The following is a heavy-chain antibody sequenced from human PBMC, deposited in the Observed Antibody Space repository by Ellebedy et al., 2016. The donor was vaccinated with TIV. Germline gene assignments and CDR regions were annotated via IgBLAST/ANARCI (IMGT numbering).Heavy chain of an antibody. Sequence: AASVKVSCKASGYTFRDYYIHWVRQSPGQGLVWMGWIKPNRGGSTYAQKFQGRVTMTRDTSISTAYMELSGLRSDDTAVYFCARDEPQVISGTGKAYYSGMDVWGQGTTVTVSS. D-gene: IGHD1-7*01. CDR3: ARDEPQVISGTGKAYYSGMDV. J-gene: IGHJ6*02. CDR1: GYTFRDYY. CDR2: IKPNRGGS. V-gene: IGHV1-2*02.